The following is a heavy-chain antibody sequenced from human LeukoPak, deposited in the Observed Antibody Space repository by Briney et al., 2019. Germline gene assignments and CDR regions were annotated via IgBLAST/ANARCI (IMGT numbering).Heavy chain of an antibody. J-gene: IGHJ6*02. CDR1: GYSFTSYW. CDR2: IYPGDSDT. Sequence: GESLKFSCQGSGYSFTSYWIAWVRQMPGKGLEWMGIIYPGDSDTRYSPSFQGLLTISADKSISTAYLQWSRLKASDTATYYCARRKDGVDVWGQGTTVTVSS. CDR3: ARRKDGVDV. V-gene: IGHV5-51*01.